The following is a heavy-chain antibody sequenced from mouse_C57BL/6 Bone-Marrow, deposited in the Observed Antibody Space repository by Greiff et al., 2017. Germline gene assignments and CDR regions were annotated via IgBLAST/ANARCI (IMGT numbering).Heavy chain of an antibody. CDR1: GYTFTSYG. CDR2: SYPRSGNT. Sequence: LVESGAELARPGASVKLSCKASGYTFTSYGISWVKQRTGQGLEWIGESYPRSGNTYYNEKFKGKATLTADKSSSTAYMALRSLASADSAVDFCARRSRYYGSSYVFAYWGQGTLVTVSA. V-gene: IGHV1-81*01. CDR3: ARRSRYYGSSYVFAY. J-gene: IGHJ3*01. D-gene: IGHD1-1*01.